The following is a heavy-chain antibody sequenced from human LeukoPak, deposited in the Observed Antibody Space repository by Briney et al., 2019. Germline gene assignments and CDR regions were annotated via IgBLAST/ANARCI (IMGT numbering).Heavy chain of an antibody. CDR2: IYHTGSP. V-gene: IGHV4-4*02. CDR3: ARDPHSGSFGSNY. J-gene: IGHJ4*02. D-gene: IGHD1-26*01. CDR1: GGSIGSTNW. Sequence: TSETLSLTCAVSGGSIGSTNWWSWVRQPPGKGLEWIGEIYHTGSPNYNPSLKSRVTISVDKSKNHFSLRLNSVTAADTAVYYCARDPHSGSFGSNYWGQGTLVIVSS.